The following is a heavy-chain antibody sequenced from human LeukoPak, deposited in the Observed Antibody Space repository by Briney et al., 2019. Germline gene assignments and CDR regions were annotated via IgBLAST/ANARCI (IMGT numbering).Heavy chain of an antibody. Sequence: GGSLRLSCAASGFXFSNAWISWVRQAPGKGLEWVGRIKSKTDGGTTDYAAPVKGRFTISRDDSKNTLYLQMKSLKTEDTAVYYCTTDTVVRGVIVDYWGQGTLVTVSS. CDR3: TTDTVVRGVIVDY. J-gene: IGHJ4*02. CDR1: GFXFSNAW. CDR2: IKSKTDGGTT. D-gene: IGHD3-10*01. V-gene: IGHV3-15*01.